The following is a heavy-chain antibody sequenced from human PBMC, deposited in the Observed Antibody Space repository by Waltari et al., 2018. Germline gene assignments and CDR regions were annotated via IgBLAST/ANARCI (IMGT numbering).Heavy chain of an antibody. J-gene: IGHJ4*02. CDR2: LRASGSRT. V-gene: IGHV3-23*04. D-gene: IGHD1-26*01. CDR3: AMSLTVLVRADH. Sequence: EVRLVESGGGLVKPGGSLRLSCAASGFTFSSYAMNWGRQAPGKGLEWVAGLRASGSRTFYAASGKGRFTISRDNSNNTLYAQMTSLTPEDTATYYCAMSLTVLVRADHWGQGTLVAVSS. CDR1: GFTFSSYA.